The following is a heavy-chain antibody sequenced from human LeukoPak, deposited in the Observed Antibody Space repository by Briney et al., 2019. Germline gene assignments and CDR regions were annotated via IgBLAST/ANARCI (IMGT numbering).Heavy chain of an antibody. D-gene: IGHD2-2*01. CDR3: ARVWCSSTNCLNGWFDP. V-gene: IGHV1-8*02. Sequence: ASVKVSCKASRYTFTTYDINWVRQAAGQGLEWMGWMNPNSGNTGYAQTFQGRVTMTRNTSISTAYMELSSLRSEDTAVYYCARVWCSSTNCLNGWFDPWGQGTLVTVSS. CDR2: MNPNSGNT. J-gene: IGHJ5*02. CDR1: RYTFTTYD.